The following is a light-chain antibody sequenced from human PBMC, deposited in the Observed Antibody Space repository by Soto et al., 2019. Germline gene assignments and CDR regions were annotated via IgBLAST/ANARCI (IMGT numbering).Light chain of an antibody. CDR2: GAS. Sequence: ENELTQSPGTLSLSPGERATLSCRASQSVSSNFLAWYQQKPGQAPSLLIYGASNRATGIPDRFSGSGSGTDFTLTISRLEPEDFAVYYCQQYDSSPRTFGQRTKVEIK. CDR1: QSVSSNF. CDR3: QQYDSSPRT. J-gene: IGKJ1*01. V-gene: IGKV3-20*01.